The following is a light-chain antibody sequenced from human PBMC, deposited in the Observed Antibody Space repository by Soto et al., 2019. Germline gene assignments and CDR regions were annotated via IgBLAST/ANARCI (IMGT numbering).Light chain of an antibody. J-gene: IGKJ3*01. V-gene: IGKV1-33*01. CDR1: QDPHNY. Sequence: DIQLTQSPLSLSASLGDSVTVTCRASQDPHNYVNWYQQKPGKAPKLLIYDASNLEAGVPSRFSGGGSGTDFTLTISSLQPEDIATYYCQQYGNLPFTFGPGTKVYIK. CDR3: QQYGNLPFT. CDR2: DAS.